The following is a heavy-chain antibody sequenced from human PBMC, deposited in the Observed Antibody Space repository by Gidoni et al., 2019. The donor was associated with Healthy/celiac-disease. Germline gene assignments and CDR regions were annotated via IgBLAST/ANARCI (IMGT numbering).Heavy chain of an antibody. D-gene: IGHD2-2*02. V-gene: IGHV4-4*07. J-gene: IGHJ4*02. CDR3: ARDRRYCSSTSCYTGSEF. CDR2: ISASGST. Sequence: QVQLQESGPGLVKPSETLSLTCTVSGGSISSYYRSWIRQPAGKGLEWIGRISASGSTDSNPSLKSRVTMSVDTSKNQFSLNLSSVTAADTAVYYCARDRRYCSSTSCYTGSEFWGQGTLVTVSS. CDR1: GGSISSYY.